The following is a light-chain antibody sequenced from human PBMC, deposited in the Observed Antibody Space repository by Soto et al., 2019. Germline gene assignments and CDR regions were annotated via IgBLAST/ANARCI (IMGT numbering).Light chain of an antibody. CDR3: QQYNSYPWT. CDR1: QSISSV. Sequence: DIQMTQSLSTLSASVGDRVTITCRASQSISSVLAWYQQKPGKDAKLLIYDAVSLESGVTSRFSGSGSGTEFTLTISSLQPDDFATYYCQQYNSYPWTVGQGTKVDI. J-gene: IGKJ1*01. CDR2: DAV. V-gene: IGKV1-5*01.